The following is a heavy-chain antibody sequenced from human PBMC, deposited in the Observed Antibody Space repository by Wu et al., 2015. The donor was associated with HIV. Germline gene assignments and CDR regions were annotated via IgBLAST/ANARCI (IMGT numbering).Heavy chain of an antibody. CDR3: ATGILGALDI. J-gene: IGHJ3*02. V-gene: IGHV1-24*01. CDR1: GYFLSKLS. Sequence: QVQLVQSGAEVKKPGASMKVSCKVSGYFLSKLSMHWVRQAPGKGLEWMGGFDPGDGETVYARKLHGRVTMIEDISTDIAYMELSSLRSEDTAVYYCATGILGALDIWGQGTLVTVSS. D-gene: IGHD7-27*01. CDR2: FDPGDGET.